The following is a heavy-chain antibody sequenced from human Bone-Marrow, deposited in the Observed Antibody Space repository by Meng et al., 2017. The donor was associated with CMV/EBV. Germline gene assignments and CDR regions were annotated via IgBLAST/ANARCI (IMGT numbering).Heavy chain of an antibody. CDR3: ARTGTTSAETPFDY. CDR1: GDSISGYY. Sequence: SETLSLTCTVSGDSISGYYWSWIRQPPGKGLEWIGYIYYTGTTNYNPSLKGRVTISVDTSNNQLSLKLSSVTAADTAVYYCARTGTTSAETPFDYWGQGTLVTVSS. J-gene: IGHJ4*02. CDR2: IYYTGTT. D-gene: IGHD1-1*01. V-gene: IGHV4-59*12.